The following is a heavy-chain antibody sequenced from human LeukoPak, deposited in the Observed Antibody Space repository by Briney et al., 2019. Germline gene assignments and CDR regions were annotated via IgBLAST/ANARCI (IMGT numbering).Heavy chain of an antibody. Sequence: GEYLKISCKGSGYSFTSYWISWVRQMPGKGLEWMGRIDPSDSYTNYSPSFQGHVTISADKSISTAYLQWSSLKASDTAMYYCAKRYDILTGPNWFDAWGQGTLVTVSS. CDR2: IDPSDSYT. D-gene: IGHD3-9*01. CDR1: GYSFTSYW. V-gene: IGHV5-10-1*01. J-gene: IGHJ5*02. CDR3: AKRYDILTGPNWFDA.